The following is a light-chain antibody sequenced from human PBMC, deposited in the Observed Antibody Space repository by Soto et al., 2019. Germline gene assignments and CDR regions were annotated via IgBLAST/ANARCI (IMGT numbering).Light chain of an antibody. Sequence: VVTQSPATLSVFPGETATLSCRARQSVSSDLAWYQHRPGQAPRLLIYGASTRATGIPARFRGSGSGTEFRLTISSQQSEDFATYYCQQYNTWHPKMAFGRGTKVEIK. J-gene: IGKJ1*01. V-gene: IGKV3-15*01. CDR1: QSVSSD. CDR3: QQYNTWHPKMA. CDR2: GAS.